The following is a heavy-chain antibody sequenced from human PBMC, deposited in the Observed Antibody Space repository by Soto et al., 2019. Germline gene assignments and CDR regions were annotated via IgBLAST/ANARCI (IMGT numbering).Heavy chain of an antibody. CDR1: GGSISSYY. D-gene: IGHD3-9*01. J-gene: IGHJ5*02. CDR3: ARHSGSVTILDWFDP. CDR2: IYYSGST. Sequence: QVQLQESGPGLVKPSETLSLTCTVSGGSISSYYWSWIRQPPGKGLEWIGYIYYSGSTNYNPSLKSRVTISVDTSKNQFSLKLSSVTAADTAVYYCARHSGSVTILDWFDPWGQGTLVTVSS. V-gene: IGHV4-59*08.